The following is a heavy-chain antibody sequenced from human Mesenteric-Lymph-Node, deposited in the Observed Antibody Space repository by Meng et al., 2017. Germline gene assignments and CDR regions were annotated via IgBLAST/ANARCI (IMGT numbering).Heavy chain of an antibody. Sequence: DVQLVEAGGGLVQPGGSLRLSCAASGFTFSTFWMHWVRQAPGKGLVWVSRIDDDGSGTTYADSVKGRFTISRDNAKNTLYLQMNSLRAEDTALYYCAKGGNWLNSWGQGTLVTVSS. J-gene: IGHJ5*01. CDR3: AKGGNWLNS. V-gene: IGHV3-74*01. CDR1: GFTFSTFW. CDR2: IDDDGSGT.